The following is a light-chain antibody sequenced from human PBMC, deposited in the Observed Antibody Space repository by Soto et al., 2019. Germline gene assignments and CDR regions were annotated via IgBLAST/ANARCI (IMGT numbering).Light chain of an antibody. J-gene: IGKJ4*01. V-gene: IGKV3-11*01. Sequence: EIVLTQSPATLSLSPGERATLSCRASQSVSSYLAWYQQKPGQAPRLLIYDASNRATGIPARFSGSVSGTDFAFTISSQEPEDFAVYYCQQRSNWPPRLTFGGGTKVEIK. CDR3: QQRSNWPPRLT. CDR2: DAS. CDR1: QSVSSY.